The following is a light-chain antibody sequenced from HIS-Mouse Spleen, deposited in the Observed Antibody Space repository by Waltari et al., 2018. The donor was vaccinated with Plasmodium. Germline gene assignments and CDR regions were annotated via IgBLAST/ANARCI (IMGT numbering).Light chain of an antibody. J-gene: IGLJ3*02. CDR3: QSADSSGTYWV. CDR1: ALPKQY. V-gene: IGLV3-25*03. CDR2: KDS. Sequence: SYELTQPPSVSVSPGQTARITCSGDALPKQYAYWYKQKPGQAPVLVIYKDSERPSWIPERCSGSSSGTTVTLTISGVQAEDEADYYCQSADSSGTYWVFGGGTKLTVL.